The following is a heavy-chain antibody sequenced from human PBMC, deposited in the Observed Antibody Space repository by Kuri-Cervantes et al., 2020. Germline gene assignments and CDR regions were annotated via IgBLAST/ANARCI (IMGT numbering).Heavy chain of an antibody. CDR2: IIPIFGTV. J-gene: IGHJ6*03. D-gene: IGHD2-15*01. CDR3: ARGRRAATVWSYGYMDV. Sequence: SVKVSCKASGYTFTGYYIHWVRQAPGQGLEWMGGIIPIFGTVKYAQKFQGRVAITADKSTSTVYMELSSLRSEDTGIYYCARGRRAATVWSYGYMDVWGRGTTVTVSS. V-gene: IGHV1-69*06. CDR1: GYTFTGYY.